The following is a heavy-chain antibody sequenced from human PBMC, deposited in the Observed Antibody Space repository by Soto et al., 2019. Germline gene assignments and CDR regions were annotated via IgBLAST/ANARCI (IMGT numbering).Heavy chain of an antibody. D-gene: IGHD2-21*02. Sequence: QVHLVQSGAEVQKPGSSVKVSCQASGSTFSSYTVSWVRQAPGQGLEWMGRIIPVLGVTNYAPEFKGRVTITEEKSNTTAYMERSSLVSGDTAVYYCARRRYCGADCYSKYYYGMDVWGQGTTVTVSS. CDR2: IIPVLGVT. CDR3: ARRRYCGADCYSKYYYGMDV. CDR1: GSTFSSYT. J-gene: IGHJ6*02. V-gene: IGHV1-69*02.